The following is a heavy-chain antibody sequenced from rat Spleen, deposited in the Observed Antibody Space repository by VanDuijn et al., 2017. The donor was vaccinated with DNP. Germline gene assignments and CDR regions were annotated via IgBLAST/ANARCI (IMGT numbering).Heavy chain of an antibody. Sequence: EVQLVESGGGLVQPGRSLKLSCTASGFTFGDFNMAWVRQAPKKGLEWVATILHDETTTYHGDSVKGRFTISRDNAKTTLYLQMDSLRPEDTATYYCARWYNSGYYFDYWGQGVMVTVSS. CDR1: GFTFGDFN. CDR2: ILHDETTT. V-gene: IGHV5-7*01. J-gene: IGHJ2*01. D-gene: IGHD4-3*01. CDR3: ARWYNSGYYFDY.